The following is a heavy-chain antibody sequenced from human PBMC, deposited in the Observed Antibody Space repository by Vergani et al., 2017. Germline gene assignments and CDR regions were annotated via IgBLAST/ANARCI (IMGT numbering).Heavy chain of an antibody. V-gene: IGHV3-30*14. D-gene: IGHD3-22*01. Sequence: QVQLVESGGGVVQPGRSLRLSCAASGFTFSSYAMHWVRQAPGKGLEWVAVISYDGSNKYYADSVKGRFTISRDNSKNTLYLQMNSLRAEDTAVYYCARASSPGSGYYLSDYYYYGMDVWGQGTTVTVSS. J-gene: IGHJ6*02. CDR1: GFTFSSYA. CDR2: ISYDGSNK. CDR3: ARASSPGSGYYLSDYYYYGMDV.